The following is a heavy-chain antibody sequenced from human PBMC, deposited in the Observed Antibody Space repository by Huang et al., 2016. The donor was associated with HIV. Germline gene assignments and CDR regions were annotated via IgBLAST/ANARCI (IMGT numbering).Heavy chain of an antibody. CDR3: AREKAADSAWYGVYYFDY. Sequence: QVQLRQWGAGLVKPSETLSLTCAVYGGSFSGYYWTWFRQSPGKGLAWIGEINHIGKTNYQPSLKSRVTISKDTAKNQFSLQLTSVSAADTGVYFCAREKAADSAWYGVYYFDYWGEGALVTVTS. CDR1: GGSFSGYY. V-gene: IGHV4-34*01. J-gene: IGHJ4*02. D-gene: IGHD6-19*01. CDR2: INHIGKT.